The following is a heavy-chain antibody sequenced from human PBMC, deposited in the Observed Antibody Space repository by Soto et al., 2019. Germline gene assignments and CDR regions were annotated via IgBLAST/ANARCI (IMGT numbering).Heavy chain of an antibody. V-gene: IGHV3-33*01. D-gene: IGHD2-15*01. CDR3: ARDPPTGYDYFDY. Sequence: GGSLRLSCAASGFTFGSLAMHWVRQAPGKGLEWVAIIWPDGSNKDYADSVKGRFTISRDNFKNTVSLQMNSLRAEDTAVYYCARDPPTGYDYFDYWGQGTQVTVSS. CDR2: IWPDGSNK. J-gene: IGHJ4*02. CDR1: GFTFGSLA.